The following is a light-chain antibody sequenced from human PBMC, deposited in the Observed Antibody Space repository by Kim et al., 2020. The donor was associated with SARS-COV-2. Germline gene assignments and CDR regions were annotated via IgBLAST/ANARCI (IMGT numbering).Light chain of an antibody. Sequence: IVLTQSPGTLSLSPGERATLSCRTSQSLSSTYLAWYQQKPGQAPRLLIYSASSRATGIPDRFSGSGSGTDFTLTISRLEPEDFAVYYCQQYGSSPPTFGQGTKLEI. CDR2: SAS. CDR3: QQYGSSPPT. J-gene: IGKJ2*01. CDR1: QSLSSTY. V-gene: IGKV3-20*01.